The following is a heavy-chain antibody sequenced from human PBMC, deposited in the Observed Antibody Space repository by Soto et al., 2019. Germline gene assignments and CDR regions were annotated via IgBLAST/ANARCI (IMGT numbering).Heavy chain of an antibody. CDR1: GYTFTGYY. CDR2: INPNSGGT. D-gene: IGHD1-7*01. J-gene: IGHJ5*02. CDR3: ARASGTTGVRLWFGP. V-gene: IGHV1-2*02. Sequence: ASVKVSCKASGYTFTGYYMHLVRQAPGQGLEWMGWINPNSGGTNYAQKFQGRVTMTRDTSISTAYMELSRLRSDDTAVYYCARASGTTGVRLWFGPWGQGTLVTASS.